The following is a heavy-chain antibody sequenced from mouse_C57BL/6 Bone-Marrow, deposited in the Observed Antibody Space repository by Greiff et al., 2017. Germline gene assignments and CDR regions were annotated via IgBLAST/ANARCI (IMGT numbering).Heavy chain of an antibody. Sequence: QVQLKQSGAELAKPGASVKLSCKASGYTFTSYWMHWVKQRPGQGQEWIGYINPSSGYTKYNQKFKDKSTLTADKSSITAYMQLSSLTYEDSAVYYCARVLSYLHYWGQGTSVTVSS. CDR3: ARVLSYLHY. J-gene: IGHJ4*01. CDR2: INPSSGYT. V-gene: IGHV1-7*01. D-gene: IGHD1-1*02. CDR1: GYTFTSYW.